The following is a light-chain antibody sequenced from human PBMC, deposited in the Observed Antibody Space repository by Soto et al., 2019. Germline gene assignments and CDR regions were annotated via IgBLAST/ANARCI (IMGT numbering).Light chain of an antibody. Sequence: DIEMTQSPFTLSVSPGDRATISCRASQSISSNLTWYQQKPGQAPRLLIYAAFSLHSGIPSRFSGSGSGTDFTLTISSLQSEDFAIYYCQQSNDWPLTFGQGTKVDIK. J-gene: IGKJ1*01. CDR3: QQSNDWPLT. CDR2: AAF. V-gene: IGKV3-15*01. CDR1: QSISSN.